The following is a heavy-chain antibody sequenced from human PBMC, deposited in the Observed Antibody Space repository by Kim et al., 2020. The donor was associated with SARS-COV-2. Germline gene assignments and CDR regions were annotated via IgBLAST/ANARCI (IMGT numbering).Heavy chain of an antibody. CDR3: ARDRPNCSSTSCYEWFDP. Sequence: QGRVTITRDTSASTAYMELSSLRSEDTAVYYCARDRPNCSSTSCYEWFDPWGQGTLVTVSS. J-gene: IGHJ5*02. V-gene: IGHV1-3*01. D-gene: IGHD2-2*01.